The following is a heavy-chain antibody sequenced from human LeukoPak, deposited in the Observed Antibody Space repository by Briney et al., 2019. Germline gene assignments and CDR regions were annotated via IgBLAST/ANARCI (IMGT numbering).Heavy chain of an antibody. CDR1: GFTFHNYA. D-gene: IGHD3-22*01. V-gene: IGHV3-23*01. J-gene: IGHJ4*02. CDR3: AKDRPNYHESNGHYYRRNGDY. Sequence: PGGSLRLSCAASGFTFHNYAMSWVRQAPGKGLEWVSAISSSGDITFYADSGKGRFTITRDNSRYTLYLQMNSLRAEDAAMYYCAKDRPNYHESNGHYYRRNGDYWGQGTLVTVSS. CDR2: ISSSGDIT.